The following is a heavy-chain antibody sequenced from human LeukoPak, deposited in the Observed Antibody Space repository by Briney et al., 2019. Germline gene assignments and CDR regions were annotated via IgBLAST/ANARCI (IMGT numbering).Heavy chain of an antibody. J-gene: IGHJ5*02. D-gene: IGHD5-18*01. CDR3: AGWRDTAMVRAQRFDP. CDR1: GGLISSSSYY. CDR2: IYYSGST. V-gene: IGHV4-39*01. Sequence: SETLSLICTVSGGLISSSSYYGGWIRQPPAKALGWLGRIYYSGSTYYNPSLKSRVTISVDTSKNQFSLKLSSVTAADTAVYYCAGWRDTAMVRAQRFDPWGQGTLVTVSS.